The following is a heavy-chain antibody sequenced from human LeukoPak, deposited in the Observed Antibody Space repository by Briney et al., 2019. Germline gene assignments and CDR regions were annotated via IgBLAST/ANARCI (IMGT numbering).Heavy chain of an antibody. D-gene: IGHD1-26*01. Sequence: GGSLRLSCVASGFIFNIYEMNWVRQAPGKGLEWVSYISNSGTTIYYADSVKGRFTISRDNAKKSLYLQMDSLRAEDTAVYYCARGGGSYPFSDYWGQGSRVTVSS. CDR3: ARGGGSYPFSDY. CDR1: GFIFNIYE. V-gene: IGHV3-48*03. J-gene: IGHJ4*02. CDR2: ISNSGTTI.